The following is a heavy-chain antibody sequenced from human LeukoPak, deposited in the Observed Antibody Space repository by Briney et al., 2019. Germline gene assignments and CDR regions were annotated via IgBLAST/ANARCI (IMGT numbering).Heavy chain of an antibody. CDR3: AREETGLWFGELLSFFDY. CDR1: GFTFSSYS. Sequence: GGSLRLSCAASGFTFSSYSMNWVRQAPGKGLEWVSSISSSSSYIYYADSVKGRFTISRDNAKNSLYLQMNSLRAEDTAVYYCAREETGLWFGELLSFFDYWGQGTLVAVSS. J-gene: IGHJ4*02. V-gene: IGHV3-21*01. CDR2: ISSSSSYI. D-gene: IGHD3-10*01.